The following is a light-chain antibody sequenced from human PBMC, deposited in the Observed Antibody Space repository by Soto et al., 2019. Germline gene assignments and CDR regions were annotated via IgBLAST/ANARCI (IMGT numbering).Light chain of an antibody. CDR1: SGHSNYA. CDR2: LNSDGSH. V-gene: IGLV4-69*01. CDR3: QTWGTGIVV. J-gene: IGLJ2*01. Sequence: QPVLTQSPSASASLGASVKVTCTLSSGHSNYAIAWHQQQPEKGPRYLMKLNSDGSHSKGDGIPDRFSGSSSGAERYLTISSLQPEDEADYYCQTWGTGIVVFGGGTKLTVL.